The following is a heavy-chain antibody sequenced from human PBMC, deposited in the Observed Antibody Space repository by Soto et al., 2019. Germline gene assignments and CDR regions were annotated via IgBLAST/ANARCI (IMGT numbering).Heavy chain of an antibody. V-gene: IGHV4-61*01. D-gene: IGHD5-12*01. CDR1: GGSVGSGSYY. J-gene: IGHJ4*02. Sequence: SETLSLTGTVSGGSVGSGSYYWRWIRQPPGKGLEWIGYIYYSGSTNYYTDLKRRVTISVDTSKNQFSMKLSSVTAADTAVYYCARVRVATIDNYFDYCGQGTLVTISS. CDR3: ARVRVATIDNYFDY. CDR2: IYYSGST.